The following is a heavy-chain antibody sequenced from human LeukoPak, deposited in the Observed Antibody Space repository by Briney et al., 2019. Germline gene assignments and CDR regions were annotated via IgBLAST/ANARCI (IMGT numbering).Heavy chain of an antibody. CDR2: IFYTGST. J-gene: IGHJ4*02. Sequence: SETLSLTCTVSGGSISSSNYYWAWIRQPPGKGLEWIANIFYTGSTYYNPSLKSRVTISVDTSKNQFSLRLSSVTATDTAMYYCARRRDGYKAPFDYWGQGTLVTVSS. V-gene: IGHV4-39*01. CDR3: ARRRDGYKAPFDY. CDR1: GGSISSSNYY. D-gene: IGHD5-24*01.